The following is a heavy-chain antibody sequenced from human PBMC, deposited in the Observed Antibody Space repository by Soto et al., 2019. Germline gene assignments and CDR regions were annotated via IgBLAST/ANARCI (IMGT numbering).Heavy chain of an antibody. J-gene: IGHJ2*01. Sequence: QVQLQESGPGLVKPSQTLSLTCTVSGGSISSGDYYWSWIRQPPGKGLEWIGYIYYSGSTYYNPSLKSRVTISVDTSKNQFALKLSSVTAADTAVYYCARVRITMIVVENGYCDLWGRGTLVTVSS. V-gene: IGHV4-30-4*01. CDR1: GGSISSGDYY. CDR2: IYYSGST. D-gene: IGHD3-22*01. CDR3: ARVRITMIVVENGYCDL.